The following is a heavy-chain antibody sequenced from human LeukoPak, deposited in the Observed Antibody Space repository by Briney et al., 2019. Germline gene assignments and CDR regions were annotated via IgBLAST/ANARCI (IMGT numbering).Heavy chain of an antibody. V-gene: IGHV4-59*11. CDR3: ARGSRRHYDGSGYYFGEYDF. J-gene: IGHJ4*02. D-gene: IGHD3-22*01. CDR2: VFYSGST. Sequence: SETLSLTCTVSDDSIKSHFWTWIRQSPGKGLEWIGYVFYSGSTSYNPSLRSRLTMSVDMSKSQFSLNLNSVTTADTAVYYCARGSRRHYDGSGYYFGEYDFWGQGILVTVSS. CDR1: DDSIKSHF.